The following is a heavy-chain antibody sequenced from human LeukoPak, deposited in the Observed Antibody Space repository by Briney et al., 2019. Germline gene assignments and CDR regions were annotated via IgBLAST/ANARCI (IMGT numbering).Heavy chain of an antibody. V-gene: IGHV3-53*01. CDR2: IYSGGST. J-gene: IGHJ4*02. D-gene: IGHD5-18*01. CDR3: ARAKWYSYGSGPFDY. CDR1: GFTVSSNY. Sequence: KSGGSLRLSCAASGFTVSSNYMSWVRQAPGKGLEWVSVIYSGGSTYYADSVKGRFTISRDNSKNTLYLQMNSLRAEDTAVYYCARAKWYSYGSGPFDYWGQGTLVTVSS.